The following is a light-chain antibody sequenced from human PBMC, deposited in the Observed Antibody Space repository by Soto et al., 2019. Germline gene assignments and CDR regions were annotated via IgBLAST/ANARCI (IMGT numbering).Light chain of an antibody. CDR1: QRISTSY. Sequence: EIVLPQSQAPLPLSPGEKPPPPCRASQRISTSYLAWYHQKPGQAPRLLLYDASSRATGIPDRVSGSGSGTDFTLTISRLEPEDFAVYYCQQYARPPFAFGQGTKVEIK. V-gene: IGKV3-20*01. CDR2: DAS. CDR3: QQYARPPFA. J-gene: IGKJ2*01.